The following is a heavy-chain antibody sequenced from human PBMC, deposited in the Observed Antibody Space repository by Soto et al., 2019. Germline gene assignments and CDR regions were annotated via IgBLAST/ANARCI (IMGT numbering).Heavy chain of an antibody. Sequence: EVQLLQSGGDLVQPGGSLRVSCVASGFSFSNFAMSWVRQAPGKGLEWVSGIRGSGAESHYADSVRGRFTISRDNSKNTGYLEMHSLHVGDTAVYYCARSDGADGVVWCDTWCQGTRVTVSS. CDR3: ARSDGADGVVWCDT. V-gene: IGHV3-23*01. D-gene: IGHD4-17*01. J-gene: IGHJ5*02. CDR1: GFSFSNFA. CDR2: IRGSGAES.